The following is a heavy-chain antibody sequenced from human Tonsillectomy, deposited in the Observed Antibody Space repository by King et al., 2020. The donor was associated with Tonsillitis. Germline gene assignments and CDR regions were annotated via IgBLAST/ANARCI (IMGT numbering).Heavy chain of an antibody. CDR2: IKQDGSEK. D-gene: IGHD6-13*01. V-gene: IGHV3-7*03. J-gene: IGHJ6*03. Sequence: VQLVESGGGLVQPGGSLRLSCAASGFTFSSYWMSWVRQAPGKGLEWVANIKQDGSEKYYVDSVKGRFTISRDNAKNSLYLQMNSLRAEDTAVYYCARGPGIAAAGKRYYYYYYMDVWGKGPTVTVSS. CDR1: GFTFSSYW. CDR3: ARGPGIAAAGKRYYYYYYMDV.